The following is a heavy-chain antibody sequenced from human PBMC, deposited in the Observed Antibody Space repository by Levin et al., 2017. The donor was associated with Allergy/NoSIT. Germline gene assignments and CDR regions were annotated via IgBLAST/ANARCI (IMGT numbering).Heavy chain of an antibody. V-gene: IGHV3-30-3*01. D-gene: IGHD5-12*01. Sequence: GGSLRLSCAASGFSFSSYAMHWVRQAPGKGLEWVAVISYDESKKYYADSVKGRFTVSRDNSKNTLYLQMNSLRAEDTAVYYCARDRGSGGGYGDYWGQGALVTVSS. CDR3: ARDRGSGGGYGDY. J-gene: IGHJ4*02. CDR2: ISYDESKK. CDR1: GFSFSSYA.